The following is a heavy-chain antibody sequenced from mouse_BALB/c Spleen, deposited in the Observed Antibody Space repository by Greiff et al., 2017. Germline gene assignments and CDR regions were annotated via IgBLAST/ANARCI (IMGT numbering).Heavy chain of an antibody. J-gene: IGHJ3*01. CDR2: IYPGSGNT. D-gene: IGHD1-1*01. V-gene: IGHV1-84*02. Sequence: QVQLQQSGPELVKPGASVKISCKASGYTFTDYYINWVKQKPGQGLEWIGWIYPGSGNTKYNEKFKGKATLTVDTSSSTAYMQLSSLTSEDTAVYFCARSSYYYGSPYYWFAYWGQGTLVTVSA. CDR3: ARSSYYYGSPYYWFAY. CDR1: GYTFTDYY.